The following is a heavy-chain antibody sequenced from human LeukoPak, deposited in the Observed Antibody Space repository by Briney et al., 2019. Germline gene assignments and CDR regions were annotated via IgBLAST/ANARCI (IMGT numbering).Heavy chain of an antibody. Sequence: GGSLRLSCAASGFTFNNYWMSWVRQAPGKGLEWVANIKQDGNEKYYVDSVKGRFTISRDNAKNSLDLQMNSLRVEDTAVYHCARVYSSSSGKNAFDVWGQGTMVTVSS. J-gene: IGHJ3*01. CDR3: ARVYSSSSGKNAFDV. CDR1: GFTFNNYW. D-gene: IGHD6-6*01. V-gene: IGHV3-7*03. CDR2: IKQDGNEK.